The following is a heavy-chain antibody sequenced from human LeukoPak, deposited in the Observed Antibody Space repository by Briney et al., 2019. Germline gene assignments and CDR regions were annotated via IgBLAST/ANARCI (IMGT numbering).Heavy chain of an antibody. V-gene: IGHV3-23*01. CDR1: GFTFSSNA. J-gene: IGHJ6*02. CDR3: AKNLYCGGGSCYPSALGMDV. D-gene: IGHD2-15*01. CDR2: TRGRGNRT. Sequence: TGGSLRLSCAASGFTFSSNAMSWVRQAPGKGLEWVSSTRGRGNRTYYADSVKGRFTISRDNSKNTLFLQMNSLRAEDTAVYYCAKNLYCGGGSCYPSALGMDVWGQGTTVTVSS.